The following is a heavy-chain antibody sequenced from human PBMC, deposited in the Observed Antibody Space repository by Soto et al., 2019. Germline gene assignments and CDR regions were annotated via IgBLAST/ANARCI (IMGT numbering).Heavy chain of an antibody. J-gene: IGHJ4*02. CDR3: ARVVKESSDWQYYFDL. CDR1: GDSFTSYT. D-gene: IGHD2-21*01. V-gene: IGHV1-69*02. Sequence: QVRLVQSGAEVKKPGFSVKVSCKASGDSFTSYTFHWVRQAPGQGLEWMGRIIPNLNLANYAQRFEGRVTITADRSTNTAYMELHSLTSGDTAMYYCARVVKESSDWQYYFDLWGQGTLVTVSS. CDR2: IIPNLNLA.